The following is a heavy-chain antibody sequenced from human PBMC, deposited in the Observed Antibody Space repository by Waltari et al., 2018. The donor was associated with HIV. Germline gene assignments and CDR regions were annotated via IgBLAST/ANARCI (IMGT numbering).Heavy chain of an antibody. J-gene: IGHJ4*01. Sequence: QDQLIQSGTELNEPGASLRVSCRASAYTFICYFIHWVRQAPGQGLDWMGDLNPRSGDTEYAQKFRGRVTLTGDTSVNTAYLDLKGLRFDDTATYFCHRPWDSDHWGSDLWGQGTLVIVS. D-gene: IGHD3-16*01. CDR3: HRPWDSDHWGSDL. V-gene: IGHV1-2*02. CDR2: LNPRSGDT. CDR1: AYTFICYF.